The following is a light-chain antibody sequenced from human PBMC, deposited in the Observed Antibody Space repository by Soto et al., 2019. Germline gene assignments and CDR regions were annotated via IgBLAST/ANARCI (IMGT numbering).Light chain of an antibody. V-gene: IGLV2-23*01. CDR1: SSDVGGYNL. Sequence: QSVLTQPASVSGSPGQPITISCTGTSSDVGGYNLVSWYQQHPGKAPKLIIYHGSKRPSGVSVRFSGSKSGNTASLAISGLQAEDEADYYCCSYASSSPNYVCGPGTKLTVL. CDR3: CSYASSSPNYV. CDR2: HGS. J-gene: IGLJ1*01.